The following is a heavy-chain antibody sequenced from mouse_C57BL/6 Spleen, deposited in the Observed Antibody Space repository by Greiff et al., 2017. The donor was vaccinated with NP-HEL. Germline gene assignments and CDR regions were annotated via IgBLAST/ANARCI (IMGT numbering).Heavy chain of an antibody. CDR2: ISYDGSN. V-gene: IGHV3-6*01. D-gene: IGHD2-4*01. Sequence: VQLKESGPGLVKPSQSLSLTCSVTGYSITSGYYWNWIRQFPGNKLEWMGYISYDGSNNYNPSLKNRISITRDTSKNQFFLKLNSVTTEDTATYYCARDWDYHWYFDVWGTGTTVTVSS. CDR1: GYSITSGYY. J-gene: IGHJ1*03. CDR3: ARDWDYHWYFDV.